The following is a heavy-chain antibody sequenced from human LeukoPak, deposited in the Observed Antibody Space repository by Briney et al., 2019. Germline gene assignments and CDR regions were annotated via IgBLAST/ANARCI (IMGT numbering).Heavy chain of an antibody. J-gene: IGHJ6*03. Sequence: PGGSLRLSCAASGFTFSSYSMNWVHQAPGKGLEWVSSISSSSSYIYYADSVKGRFTISRDNAKNSLYLQMNSLRAEDTAVYYCARDSPQCSSTSCRHYYYYYYMDVWGKGTTVTVSS. CDR2: ISSSSSYI. D-gene: IGHD2-2*01. CDR3: ARDSPQCSSTSCRHYYYYYYMDV. V-gene: IGHV3-21*01. CDR1: GFTFSSYS.